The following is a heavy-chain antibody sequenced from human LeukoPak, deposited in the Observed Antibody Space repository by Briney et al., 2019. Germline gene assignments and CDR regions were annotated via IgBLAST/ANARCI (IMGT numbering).Heavy chain of an antibody. J-gene: IGHJ4*02. D-gene: IGHD2-15*01. CDR3: ATYNVVAAIFDY. CDR1: GGSISSSNW. CDR2: IYDSGST. Sequence: SGTLSLICAVSGGSISSSNWWSWVRQPPAKGLEWIGEIYDSGSTNYNPSLKSRVIISVGKSKNPFSLKLSSVTAADTVVYFCATYNVVAAIFDYWGQRTLVTVSS. V-gene: IGHV4-4*02.